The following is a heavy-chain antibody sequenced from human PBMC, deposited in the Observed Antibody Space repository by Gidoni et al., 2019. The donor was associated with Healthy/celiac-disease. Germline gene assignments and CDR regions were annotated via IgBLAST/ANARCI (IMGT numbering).Heavy chain of an antibody. D-gene: IGHD2-2*01. CDR3: ARLHYCSSTSCPLYYFDY. CDR2: IYYSGST. V-gene: IGHV4-39*01. J-gene: IGHJ4*02. CDR1: GGSLSRSSYY. Sequence: QLQLQESGPGLVKPSETLSLTCPVSGGSLSRSSYYWGWIRQPPGKGLEWIGSIYYSGSTYYNPSLKSRVTISVDTSKNQFSLKLSSVTAADTAVYYCARLHYCSSTSCPLYYFDYWGQGTLVTVSS.